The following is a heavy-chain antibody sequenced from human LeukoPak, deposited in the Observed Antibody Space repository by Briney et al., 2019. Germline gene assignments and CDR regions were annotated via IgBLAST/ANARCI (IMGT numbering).Heavy chain of an antibody. Sequence: ASVKVSCKASGGTFSSYAISWARQAPGQGLGWMGRIIPIFGTANYAQKFQGRVTITTDESTSTAYMELSSLRSEDTAVYYCARASVIAVAGGYYYYYYMDVWGKGTTVTVSS. D-gene: IGHD6-19*01. CDR3: ARASVIAVAGGYYYYYYMDV. CDR2: IIPIFGTA. V-gene: IGHV1-69*05. J-gene: IGHJ6*03. CDR1: GGTFSSYA.